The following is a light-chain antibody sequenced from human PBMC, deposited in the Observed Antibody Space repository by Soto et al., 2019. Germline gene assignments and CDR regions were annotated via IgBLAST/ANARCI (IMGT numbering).Light chain of an antibody. V-gene: IGKV3-11*01. CDR2: DAS. Sequence: EFVLTQSPATLSLSPGERATLSCRASQGISNYLAWYQQKPGQAPRLLIYDASNRATGIPARFSGSGSGTVFTLTISRPHHEDAAVYYCQQRIYWPPTFGPGTKVDIK. CDR3: QQRIYWPPT. CDR1: QGISNY. J-gene: IGKJ3*01.